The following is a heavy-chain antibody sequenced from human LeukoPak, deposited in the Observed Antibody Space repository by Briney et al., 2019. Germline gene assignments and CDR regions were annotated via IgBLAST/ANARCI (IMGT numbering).Heavy chain of an antibody. CDR1: GFTLSSYA. V-gene: IGHV3-23*01. D-gene: IGHD6-13*01. CDR2: ISGSGGST. CDR3: AKGGGQQLVILFDY. J-gene: IGHJ4*02. Sequence: VGALRLSRAASGFTLSSYAMSWVRQAPGKGLEWVSAISGSGGSTYYADSVKGRFTISRDNSKNTLYLQMDSLRAEDTAVYYCAKGGGQQLVILFDYWGQGTLVTVSS.